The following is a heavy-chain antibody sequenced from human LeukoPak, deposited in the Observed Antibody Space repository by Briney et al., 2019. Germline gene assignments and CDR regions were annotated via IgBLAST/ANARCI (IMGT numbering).Heavy chain of an antibody. Sequence: GESLKISCRCAGYSFTTYWIGWVRQMPGKGLEWMGMIYPGDSDSRYSPSFQGQVTMSADKSINTAYLQWSSLKASDTAMYYCARLQGCSNNACPHDPWGQGTLATVSS. CDR2: IYPGDSDS. D-gene: IGHD2-2*01. J-gene: IGHJ5*02. CDR3: ARLQGCSNNACPHDP. V-gene: IGHV5-51*01. CDR1: GYSFTTYW.